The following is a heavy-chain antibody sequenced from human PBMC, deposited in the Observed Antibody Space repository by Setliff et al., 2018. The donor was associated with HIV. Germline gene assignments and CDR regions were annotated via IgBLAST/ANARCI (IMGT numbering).Heavy chain of an antibody. CDR3: ARARNYDWGMDV. V-gene: IGHV5-51*01. Sequence: GESLKISCEASRYSFTGYWVGWVRQMPGKGLEWMGIIYPADSDTRYWPSFEGQITISADKSISTAYLQWSSLKASDTALYSCARARNYDWGMDVWGKGTTVTVSS. D-gene: IGHD3-16*01. J-gene: IGHJ6*04. CDR1: RYSFTGYW. CDR2: IYPADSDT.